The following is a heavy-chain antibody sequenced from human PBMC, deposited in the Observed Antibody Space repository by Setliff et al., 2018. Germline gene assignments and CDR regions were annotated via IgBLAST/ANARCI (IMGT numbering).Heavy chain of an antibody. CDR1: GFTFSSHG. CDR2: ISTSSSTI. Sequence: GGSLRLSCVASGFTFSSHGMTWVRLAPGKGLEWISYISTSSSTIYYADSVKGRFTISRDNANHTLYLQMNSLRADDTAIYYCATLSKDLNYWGQGTLVTVSS. CDR3: ATLSKDLNY. V-gene: IGHV3-48*01. D-gene: IGHD3-3*01. J-gene: IGHJ4*02.